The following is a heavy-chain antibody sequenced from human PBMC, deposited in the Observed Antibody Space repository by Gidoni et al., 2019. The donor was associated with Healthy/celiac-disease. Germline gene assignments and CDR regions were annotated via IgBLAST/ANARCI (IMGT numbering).Heavy chain of an antibody. Sequence: QVTLTESGPPLVKPTPTLTLTCTFAGFSLSTSGMCVSWIRQPPGQALEWFALIDWNDDKYYSTSLKTRLTISKDTSKNQVVLTMTNMDPVDTATYYCARIPDSRGWFNWYFDLWGRGTLVTVSS. CDR2: IDWNDDK. D-gene: IGHD6-19*01. J-gene: IGHJ2*01. V-gene: IGHV2-70*01. CDR3: ARIPDSRGWFNWYFDL. CDR1: GFSLSTSGMC.